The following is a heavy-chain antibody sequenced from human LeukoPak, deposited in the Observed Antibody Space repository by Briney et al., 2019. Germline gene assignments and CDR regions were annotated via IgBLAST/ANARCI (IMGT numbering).Heavy chain of an antibody. D-gene: IGHD3-3*01. CDR3: ARQGVLRFLEWLSDFDY. CDR1: GGSISSSTYY. J-gene: IGHJ4*02. CDR2: LYYSGST. V-gene: IGHV4-39*01. Sequence: SETLSLTCTVSGGSISSSTYYWGWIRQPPGKGLEWIGNLYYSGSTYYNPSLKSRVTISVDTSKNQFSLKLSSVTAADTAVYYCARQGVLRFLEWLSDFDYWGQGTLVTVSS.